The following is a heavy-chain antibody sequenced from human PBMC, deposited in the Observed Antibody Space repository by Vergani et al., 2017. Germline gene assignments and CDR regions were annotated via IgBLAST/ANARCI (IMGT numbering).Heavy chain of an antibody. Sequence: QVQLQESGPGLVKPSQTLSLTCTVSGGPISSYYWSWIRQPPGKGLEWIGYIYYSGSTNYNPSLKSRVTISVDTSKNQFALKLGSVTAADTAVYYCARSIRIAAANWFDPWGQGTLVTVSS. CDR2: IYYSGST. CDR1: GGPISSYY. J-gene: IGHJ5*02. CDR3: ARSIRIAAANWFDP. V-gene: IGHV4-59*01. D-gene: IGHD6-13*01.